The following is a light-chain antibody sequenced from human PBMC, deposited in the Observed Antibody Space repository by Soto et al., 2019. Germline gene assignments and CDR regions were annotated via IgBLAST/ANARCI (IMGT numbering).Light chain of an antibody. J-gene: IGLJ1*01. V-gene: IGLV2-14*01. CDR3: SSYTTATTYV. Sequence: QSALTQPASVSGSPGQSITISCTGTSSDVGAYNYDSWYQQYPGEAPKVIIYDVNHPPAGVSNRFSGSKSGNTASLTISGLQTQDEADYYCSSYTTATTYVFGTGTKVTVL. CDR1: SSDVGAYNY. CDR2: DVN.